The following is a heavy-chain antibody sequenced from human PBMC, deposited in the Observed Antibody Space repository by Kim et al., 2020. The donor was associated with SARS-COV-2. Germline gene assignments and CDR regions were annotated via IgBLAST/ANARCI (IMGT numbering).Heavy chain of an antibody. J-gene: IGHJ4*02. D-gene: IGHD6-19*01. V-gene: IGHV3-33*01. CDR1: GFTFSSYG. Sequence: GGSLRLSCAASGFTFSSYGMHWVRQAPGKGLEWVAVIGYDGSNKYYADSVKGRFTISRDNSKNTLYLQMNSLRAEDTAVYYCARDGSGWDIDYWGQGTLVTVSS. CDR3: ARDGSGWDIDY. CDR2: IGYDGSNK.